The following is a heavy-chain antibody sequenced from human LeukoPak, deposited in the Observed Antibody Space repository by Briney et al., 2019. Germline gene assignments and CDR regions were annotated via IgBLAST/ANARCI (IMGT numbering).Heavy chain of an antibody. V-gene: IGHV3-48*03. CDR3: ASSTAIGY. CDR2: ISSSARTI. Sequence: GGSLRLSCVVSGFTFSIYEMNWVRQAPGKGLEWVSYISSSARTIYYADSVKGRFTISRGNAKNSLYLQMNSLRTEDTAVYYCASSTAIGYWGQGTLVTVSS. J-gene: IGHJ4*02. CDR1: GFTFSIYE.